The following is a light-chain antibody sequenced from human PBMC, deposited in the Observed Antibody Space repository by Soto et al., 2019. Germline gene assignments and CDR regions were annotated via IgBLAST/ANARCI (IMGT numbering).Light chain of an antibody. Sequence: DIQMTQSPSSLSASVGDSVTITCRASQGITSYLAWYQQKPGKAPKLLIYAASTLQSGVPSRFSGSGSGTDFTLTISCLQSEDFATYYCQQYYSYPPTFGQGTRLEIK. CDR2: AAS. V-gene: IGKV1-9*01. CDR3: QQYYSYPPT. J-gene: IGKJ5*01. CDR1: QGITSY.